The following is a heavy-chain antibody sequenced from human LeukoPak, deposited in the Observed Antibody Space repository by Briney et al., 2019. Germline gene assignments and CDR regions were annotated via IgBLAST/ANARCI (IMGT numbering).Heavy chain of an antibody. CDR1: GYTFTSYY. J-gene: IGHJ5*02. V-gene: IGHV1-46*01. Sequence: ASVKVSCKASGYTFTSYYMHWVRQAPGQGLEWMGIINPSGGSTSYAQKFQGRVTMTRDTSTSTVYMELSGLRSEDTAVYYCARRYTYSPRDPHTGWFDPWGQGTLVTVSS. CDR2: INPSGGST. CDR3: ARRYTYSPRDPHTGWFDP. D-gene: IGHD6-13*01.